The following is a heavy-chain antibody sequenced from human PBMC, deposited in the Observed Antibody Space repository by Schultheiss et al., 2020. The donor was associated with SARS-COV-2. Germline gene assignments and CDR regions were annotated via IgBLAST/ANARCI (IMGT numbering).Heavy chain of an antibody. Sequence: GGSLRLSCAASGFTFSNAWMNWVRQAPGKGLEWVSAISGSGGSTYYADSVKGRFTISRDNSKNTLYLQMNSLRAEDTAVYYCAKGAQGQYRNFDYWGQGTLVTVSS. D-gene: IGHD6-6*01. CDR1: GFTFSNAW. J-gene: IGHJ4*02. CDR3: AKGAQGQYRNFDY. V-gene: IGHV3-23*01. CDR2: ISGSGGST.